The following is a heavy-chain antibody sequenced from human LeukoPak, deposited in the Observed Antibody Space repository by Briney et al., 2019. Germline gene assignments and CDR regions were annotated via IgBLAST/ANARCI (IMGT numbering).Heavy chain of an antibody. V-gene: IGHV3-72*01. J-gene: IGHJ4*02. CDR3: ARLAYGN. D-gene: IGHD4-17*01. CDR2: TRNKANSYTT. Sequence: PGGALRLSCAASGFTFSDHYMDAVRQAPGKGLEWVGRTRNKANSYTTEYAASVKGRFTISRDDSKNSLYLQMNSLKTEDTAVYYCARLAYGNWGQGTLVTVSS. CDR1: GFTFSDHY.